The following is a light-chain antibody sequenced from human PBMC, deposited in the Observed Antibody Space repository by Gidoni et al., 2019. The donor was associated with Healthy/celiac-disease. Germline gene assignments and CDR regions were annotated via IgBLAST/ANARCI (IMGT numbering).Light chain of an antibody. Sequence: ELVLTQSPGTLSLSPGERATLSCRASQSVSSSYLAWYQQKPGQAPRLLIYCASSRATGIPDRFSGSGSGTDFTLTISRLEPEDFAVYYCQQYGSSPQVTFGGGTKVEIK. CDR2: CAS. CDR1: QSVSSSY. J-gene: IGKJ4*01. CDR3: QQYGSSPQVT. V-gene: IGKV3-20*01.